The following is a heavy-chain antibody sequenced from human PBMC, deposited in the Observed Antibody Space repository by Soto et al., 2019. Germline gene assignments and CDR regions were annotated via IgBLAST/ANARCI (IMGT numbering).Heavy chain of an antibody. CDR2: IYYVGSP. Sequence: SETLSLTCTVSGGSISSTTYYWGWIRQPPGKGLEWIGTIYYVGSPYYNPSLKSRVTISVDTSKNQFSLKLNSVTAADTAVYYCARDLWGYCGTACYPLDVWGQGTTVTVSS. J-gene: IGHJ6*02. CDR1: GGSISSTTYY. D-gene: IGHD2-21*02. CDR3: ARDLWGYCGTACYPLDV. V-gene: IGHV4-39*02.